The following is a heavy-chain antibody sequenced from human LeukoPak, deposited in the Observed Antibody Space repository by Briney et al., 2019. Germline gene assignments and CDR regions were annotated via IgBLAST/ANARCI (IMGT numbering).Heavy chain of an antibody. J-gene: IGHJ1*01. CDR2: IYYSGST. V-gene: IGHV4-30-4*08. CDR3: ARDGTGGAEYFQH. CDR1: GGSISTYY. D-gene: IGHD1-14*01. Sequence: SETLSLTCTVSGGSISTYYGNWIRQPPGKGLEWIGYIYYSGSTYYNPSLKSRVTISVDTSKNQFSLKLSSVTAADTAVYYCARDGTGGAEYFQHWGQGTLVTVSS.